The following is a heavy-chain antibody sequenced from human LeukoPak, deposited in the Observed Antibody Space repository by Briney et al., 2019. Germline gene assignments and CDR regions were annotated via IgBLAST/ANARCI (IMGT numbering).Heavy chain of an antibody. D-gene: IGHD3-10*02. Sequence: GGSLRLSCAASGFTFSTYIMNWVRQTPGKGLEWVSSIGTSTSYIYYADSVEGRFTISRDNAKNSLYLQMNSLRAEDTAVYYCAELGITMIGGVWGKGTTVTISS. CDR1: GFTFSTYI. CDR2: IGTSTSYI. J-gene: IGHJ6*04. V-gene: IGHV3-21*01. CDR3: AELGITMIGGV.